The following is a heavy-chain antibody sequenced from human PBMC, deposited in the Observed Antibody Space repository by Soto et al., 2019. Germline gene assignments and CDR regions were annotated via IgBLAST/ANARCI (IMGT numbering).Heavy chain of an antibody. J-gene: IGHJ6*02. Sequence: QVQLVESGGGVVQPGRSLRLSCAASGFTFSSYGMHCVRQAPGKGLVWVAVISYDGSNKYYADSVTGRFTISRDNSKNTVYLQMNSLRGEDTAVYYCAKDLNVRAARDYYGMSVWGQGTTVTVSS. CDR2: ISYDGSNK. CDR1: GFTFSSYG. D-gene: IGHD6-6*01. V-gene: IGHV3-30*18. CDR3: AKDLNVRAARDYYGMSV.